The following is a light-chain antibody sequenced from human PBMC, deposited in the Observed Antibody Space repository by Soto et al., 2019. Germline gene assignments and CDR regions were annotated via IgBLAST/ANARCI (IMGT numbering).Light chain of an antibody. J-gene: IGLJ1*01. CDR2: EVS. CDR3: TSFTSSNTWL. CDR1: SSDVGGYDY. V-gene: IGLV2-14*01. Sequence: QSALTQPASVSGSPGQSITISCTGTSSDVGGYDYVSWYQQHPGKAPKLMIYEVSNRPSGVSNRFSGSKSGNTASLTISGLQAEDEADYYCTSFTSSNTWLFGTGTKLTVL.